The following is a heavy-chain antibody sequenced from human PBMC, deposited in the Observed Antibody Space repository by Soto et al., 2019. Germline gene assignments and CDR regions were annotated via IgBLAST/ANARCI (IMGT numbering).Heavy chain of an antibody. V-gene: IGHV3-21*01. CDR3: ARGEGYSYGLDP. CDR1: GFTFSSYS. CDR2: ISSSSSYI. D-gene: IGHD5-18*01. Sequence: VQLVESGGGLVKPGGSLRLSCAASGFTFSSYSMNWVRQAPGKGLEWVSSISSSSSYIYYADSVKGRFTISRDNAKNSLYLQMNSLRAEDTAVYYCARGEGYSYGLDPWGQGTLVTVSS. J-gene: IGHJ5*02.